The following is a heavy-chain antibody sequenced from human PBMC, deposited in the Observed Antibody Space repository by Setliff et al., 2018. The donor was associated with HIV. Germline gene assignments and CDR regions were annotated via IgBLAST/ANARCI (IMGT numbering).Heavy chain of an antibody. V-gene: IGHV4-34*01. D-gene: IGHD6-13*01. CDR2: INHSGST. Sequence: NPSETLSLTCAVYGGSFNGYYWSWIRQPPGKGLEWIGEINHSGSTNYNPSLKSRVTMSVDKSKNQFPLRLSSVTAADTAVYYCARGGSRGSWYWDYWGQGTLVTVSS. CDR1: GGSFNGYY. CDR3: ARGGSRGSWYWDY. J-gene: IGHJ4*02.